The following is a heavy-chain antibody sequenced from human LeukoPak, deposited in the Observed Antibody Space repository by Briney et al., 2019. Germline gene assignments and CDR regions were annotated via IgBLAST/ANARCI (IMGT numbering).Heavy chain of an antibody. CDR2: INHSGST. V-gene: IGHV4-34*01. J-gene: IGHJ5*02. CDR1: GGSFSGYY. CDR3: ARQRRYFDWLRLPWFDP. D-gene: IGHD3-9*01. Sequence: SETLSLTCAVYGGSFSGYYWSWIRQPPGKGLEWIGEINHSGSTNYNPSLKSRVTISVDTSKNQFSLKLSSVTAADTAVYYCARQRRYFDWLRLPWFDPWGQGTLVTVSS.